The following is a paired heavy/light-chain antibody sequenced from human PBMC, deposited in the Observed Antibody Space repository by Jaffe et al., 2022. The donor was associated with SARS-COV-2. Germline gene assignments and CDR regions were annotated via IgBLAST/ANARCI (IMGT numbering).Heavy chain of an antibody. Sequence: EVQLLESGGGLVQPGGSLRLSCEGSGFTFIDYGMSWVRQAPGKGLEWVSGSSGTGGSTSYAASVKGRFIISRDNSKRTLYLQMDSLRPDDTAIYFCARYNGFAYGYKYYFEYWGQGTLVTVSS. CDR1: GFTFIDYG. D-gene: IGHD5-18*01. V-gene: IGHV3-23*01. CDR3: ARYNGFAYGYKYYFEY. J-gene: IGHJ4*02. CDR2: SSGTGGST.
Light chain of an antibody. CDR2: NNN. Sequence: QSVLTQPPSASGTPGQTVTISCSGSNSNIERNTVNWYQQFPGTAPKLLIYNNNQRPSGVSDRLSGSVSGTSASLAISGLQSDDEADYYCAAWDNTLNAWVFGGGTKLTVL. CDR1: NSNIERNT. V-gene: IGLV1-44*01. CDR3: AAWDNTLNAWV. J-gene: IGLJ3*02.